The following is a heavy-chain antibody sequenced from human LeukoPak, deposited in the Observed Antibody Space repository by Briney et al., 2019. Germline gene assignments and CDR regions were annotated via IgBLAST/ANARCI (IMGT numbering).Heavy chain of an antibody. V-gene: IGHV1-69*13. Sequence: ASVKVSCKASGGTFSSYAISWVRQAPGQGLEWMGGIIPIFGTANYAQKFQGRVTITADESTSTAYMELSSLKTEDTAVYYCTTHVYYYASGGFFYSDYWGRGTLVTVSS. CDR2: IIPIFGTA. CDR3: TTHVYYYASGGFFYSDY. CDR1: GGTFSSYA. J-gene: IGHJ4*02. D-gene: IGHD3-22*01.